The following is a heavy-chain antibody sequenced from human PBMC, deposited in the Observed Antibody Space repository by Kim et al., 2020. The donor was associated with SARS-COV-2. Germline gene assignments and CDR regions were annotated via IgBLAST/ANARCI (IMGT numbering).Heavy chain of an antibody. CDR3: ARDLQWLPAEDYYYGMDV. J-gene: IGHJ6*02. Sequence: GGSLRLSCAASGFTFSSYAMHWVRQAPGKGLEWVAVISYDGSNKYYADSVKGRFTISRDNSKNTLYLQMNSLRAEDTAVYYCARDLQWLPAEDYYYGMDVWGQGTTVTVSS. V-gene: IGHV3-30*04. D-gene: IGHD6-19*01. CDR1: GFTFSSYA. CDR2: ISYDGSNK.